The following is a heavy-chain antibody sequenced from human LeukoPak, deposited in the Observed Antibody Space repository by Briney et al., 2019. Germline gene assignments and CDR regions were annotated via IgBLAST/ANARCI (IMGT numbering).Heavy chain of an antibody. CDR3: VRDQFYAFDV. J-gene: IGHJ3*01. CDR2: IRTSGDVV. CDR1: GFTFTSYT. V-gene: IGHV3-48*02. Sequence: GGSLRLSCAASGFTFTSYTMNWVRQAPGKGLEWISYIRTSGDVVSYTDSVRGRFTISTGSAKNSLYLQMNSLRDDDTAVYYCVRDQFYAFDVWGQGTMVTVSS.